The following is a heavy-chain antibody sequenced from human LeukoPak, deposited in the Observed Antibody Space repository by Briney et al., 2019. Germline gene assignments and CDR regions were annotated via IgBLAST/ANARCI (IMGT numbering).Heavy chain of an antibody. D-gene: IGHD3-10*01. CDR1: GFTFSSYG. CDR2: IWYDGSNK. J-gene: IGHJ4*02. CDR3: ARGPIYGSGSHFDY. V-gene: IGHV3-33*01. Sequence: GSLRLSCAASGFTFSSYGMHWIRQAPGKGLEWVAFIWYDGSNKYYADSAKGRFTVSRDNSKNTLYLQMDSLRAEDTAVYYCARGPIYGSGSHFDYWGQETLVTVSS.